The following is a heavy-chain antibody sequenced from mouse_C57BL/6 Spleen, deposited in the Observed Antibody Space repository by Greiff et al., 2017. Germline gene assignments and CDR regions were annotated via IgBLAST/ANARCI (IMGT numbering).Heavy chain of an antibody. V-gene: IGHV5-12*01. J-gene: IGHJ4*01. CDR2: ISNGGGST. CDR3: ARQITTVVARDYAMDY. D-gene: IGHD1-1*01. CDR1: GFTFSDYY. Sequence: EVKLVESGGGLVQPGGSLKLSCAASGFTFSDYYMYWVRQTPEKRLEWVAYISNGGGSTYYPDTVKGRFTISRDNAKNTLYLQMSRLKSEDTAMYYCARQITTVVARDYAMDYWGQGTSVTVSS.